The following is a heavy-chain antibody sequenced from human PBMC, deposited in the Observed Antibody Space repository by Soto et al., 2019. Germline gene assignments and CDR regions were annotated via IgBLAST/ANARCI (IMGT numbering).Heavy chain of an antibody. CDR1: AGSKNFGGYY. CDR2: IYQTAKS. J-gene: IGHJ5*02. CDR3: VTDASSADNWIDT. Sequence: TGFLGAGSKNFGGYYLTWIRQHPGNGLEWIGYIYQTAKSYYSPALESRVTISLGTSENQFSLKFPSVTAPDTAVYYCVTDASSADNWIDTWSQEPGVTLS. V-gene: IGHV4-31*03. D-gene: IGHD3-22*01.